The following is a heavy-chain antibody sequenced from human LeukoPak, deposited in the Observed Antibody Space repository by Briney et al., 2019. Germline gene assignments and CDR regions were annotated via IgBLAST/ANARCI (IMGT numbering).Heavy chain of an antibody. CDR1: GFTFSSYG. CDR2: IRYDGSNK. Sequence: GGSLRLSCAASGFTFSSYGMHWVRQAPGKGLEWVAFIRYDGSNKYYADSVKGRFTISRDNSKNTLYLQMNSLRAEDTAVYYCATGVSGSYYKRPDYWGQGTLVTVSS. J-gene: IGHJ4*02. CDR3: ATGVSGSYYKRPDY. V-gene: IGHV3-30*02. D-gene: IGHD3-10*01.